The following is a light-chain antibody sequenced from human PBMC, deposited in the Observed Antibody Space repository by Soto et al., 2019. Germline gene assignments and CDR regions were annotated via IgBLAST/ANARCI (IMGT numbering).Light chain of an antibody. CDR2: GAS. CDR1: QSVSSN. V-gene: IGKV3-15*01. Sequence: EIVMTQSPATLSVSPGERAALSCRASQSVSSNFAWYQQKPGQAPRRLIYGASTSATGIPARFSGSGSGTEFTLTISSLQSEDFAVYYCQQYNNWPPTFGGGTKVEIK. CDR3: QQYNNWPPT. J-gene: IGKJ4*01.